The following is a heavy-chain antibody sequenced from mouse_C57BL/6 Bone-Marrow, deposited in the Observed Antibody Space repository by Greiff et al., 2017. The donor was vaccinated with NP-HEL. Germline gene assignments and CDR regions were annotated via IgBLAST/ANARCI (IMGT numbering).Heavy chain of an antibody. CDR3: ASHYYGSSYDYAMDY. J-gene: IGHJ4*01. Sequence: EVQGVESGGDLVKPGGSLKLSCAASGFTFSSYGMSWVRQTPDKRLEWVATISSGGSYTYYPDSVKGRFTISRDNAKNTLYLQMSSLKSEDTAMYYCASHYYGSSYDYAMDYWGQGTSVTVSS. D-gene: IGHD1-1*01. V-gene: IGHV5-6*01. CDR1: GFTFSSYG. CDR2: ISSGGSYT.